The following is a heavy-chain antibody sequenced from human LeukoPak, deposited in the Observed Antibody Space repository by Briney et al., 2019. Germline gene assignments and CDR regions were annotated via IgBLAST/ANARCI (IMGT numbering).Heavy chain of an antibody. CDR2: ISGDESST. D-gene: IGHD6-13*01. Sequence: GGSLRLSCAASDFTFSSYWMHWVRQAPGEGLVWVSRISGDESSTNYADSVKGRFTISRDNAKNSLYLQMNSLRAEDTALYYCAEDRIAAAGPFDYWGQGTLVTVSS. V-gene: IGHV3-74*01. CDR3: AEDRIAAAGPFDY. J-gene: IGHJ4*02. CDR1: DFTFSSYW.